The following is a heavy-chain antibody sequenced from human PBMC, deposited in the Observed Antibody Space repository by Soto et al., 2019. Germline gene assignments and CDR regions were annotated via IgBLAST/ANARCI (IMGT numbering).Heavy chain of an antibody. V-gene: IGHV4-59*01. CDR2: IYYSGST. D-gene: IGHD2-2*01. J-gene: IGHJ6*02. Sequence: PSEPLSLTCTVSGGSISSYYWSWIRQPPGKGLEWIGYIYYSGSTNYNPSLKSRVTISVDTSKNQFSLKLSSVTAADTAVYYCAREGCSSTGCYPPYYYYGMDVWGQGTTVTVSS. CDR1: GGSISSYY. CDR3: AREGCSSTGCYPPYYYYGMDV.